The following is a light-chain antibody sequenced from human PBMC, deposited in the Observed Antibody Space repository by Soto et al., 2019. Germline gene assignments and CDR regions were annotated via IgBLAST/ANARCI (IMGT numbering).Light chain of an antibody. CDR2: EVT. J-gene: IGLJ1*01. CDR1: STDVGGYNY. V-gene: IGLV2-14*01. CDR3: NSYTTSSPYV. Sequence: QSVLTQPASVSGSPGQSITISCTGTSTDVGGYNYVSWYQHRPGEAPKLMIFEVTKRPSGVSNRFSGSKSGNTASLTISGLQAEDEADYFCNSYTTSSPYVFGSGTKVTVL.